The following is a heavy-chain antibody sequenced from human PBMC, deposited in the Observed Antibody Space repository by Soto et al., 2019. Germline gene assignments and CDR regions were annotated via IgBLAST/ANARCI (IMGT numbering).Heavy chain of an antibody. CDR2: ISSSSSYI. CDR3: ARAANYDFWSGHDY. Sequence: GGSLRLSCAASGFTFSSYSMNWVRQAPGRGLEWVSSISSSSSYIYYADSVKGRFTISRDNAKNSLYLQMNSLRAEDTAVYYCARAANYDFWSGHDYLGQGTRVAVSS. D-gene: IGHD3-3*01. CDR1: GFTFSSYS. J-gene: IGHJ4*02. V-gene: IGHV3-21*01.